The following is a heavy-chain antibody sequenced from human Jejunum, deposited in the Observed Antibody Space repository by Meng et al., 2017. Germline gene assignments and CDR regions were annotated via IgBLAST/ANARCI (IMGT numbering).Heavy chain of an antibody. Sequence: GSLRLSCTVSGGSISSYYWSWIRQPPGKGLEWIGYVYYSGNANYNPSLKSRVSISINTSKNQLSLNLRSVTAADTAVYYCAKDSAGHEHHDYCMDVWGQGTTVTVSS. V-gene: IGHV4-59*01. CDR3: AKDSAGHEHHDYCMDV. D-gene: IGHD4/OR15-4a*01. CDR2: VYYSGNA. J-gene: IGHJ6*02. CDR1: GGSISSYY.